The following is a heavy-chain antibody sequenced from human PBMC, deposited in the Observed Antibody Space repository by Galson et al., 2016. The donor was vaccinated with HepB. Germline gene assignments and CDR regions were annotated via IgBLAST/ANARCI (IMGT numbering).Heavy chain of an antibody. V-gene: IGHV3-11*03. CDR2: ITSSSSYA. J-gene: IGHJ4*02. CDR1: GFIFSDYY. Sequence: SLRLSCAASGFIFSDYYMSWIRQAPGKGLEWVSYITSSSSYANYADSVKGRFTISRDNSKNTVYLEMSSLSAEDTAVYYCAKNGGWYVDFFEYWGQGILVTVSS. CDR3: AKNGGWYVDFFEY. D-gene: IGHD2-21*01.